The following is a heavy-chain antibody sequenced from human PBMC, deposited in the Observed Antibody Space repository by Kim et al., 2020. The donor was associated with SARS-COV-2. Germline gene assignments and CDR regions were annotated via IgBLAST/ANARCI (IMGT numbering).Heavy chain of an antibody. CDR3: ARENFDWLLSCFDY. V-gene: IGHV4-39*07. CDR2: IYYSGST. Sequence: SETLSLTCTVSGGSISSSSYYWGWIRQPPGKGLEWIGSIYYSGSTYYNPSLKSRVTISVDTSKNQFSLKLSSVTAADTAVYYCARENFDWLLSCFDYWGQGTLVTVSS. D-gene: IGHD3-9*01. J-gene: IGHJ4*02. CDR1: GGSISSSSYY.